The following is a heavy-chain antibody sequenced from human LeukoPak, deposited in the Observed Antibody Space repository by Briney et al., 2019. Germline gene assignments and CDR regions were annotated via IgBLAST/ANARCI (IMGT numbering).Heavy chain of an antibody. CDR2: IKGDGSHT. D-gene: IGHD1-26*01. Sequence: GGSLRLSCAASGFTFRDYWMPWIRQAPGKGLVWVSRIKGDGSHTIYADSVKGRFTISRDNAKNTLYLQMKSLRVEDTALYYCVRDWDHFDFDSWGQGTLVTSPQ. CDR3: VRDWDHFDFDS. J-gene: IGHJ5*01. V-gene: IGHV3-74*01. CDR1: GFTFRDYW.